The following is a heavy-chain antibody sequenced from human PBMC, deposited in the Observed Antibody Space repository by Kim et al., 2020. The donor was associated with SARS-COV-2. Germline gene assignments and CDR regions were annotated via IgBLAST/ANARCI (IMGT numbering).Heavy chain of an antibody. J-gene: IGHJ4*02. CDR1: GDSVSSNSAA. CDR2: TYYRSKWYN. V-gene: IGHV6-1*01. D-gene: IGHD3-22*01. Sequence: SQTLSLTCAISGDSVSSNSAAWNWIRQSPSRGLEWLGRTYYRSKWYNDYAVSVKSRITINPDTSKNQFSLQLNSVTPEDTAVYYCARASADYYDSSGYYFDYWGQGTLVTVSS. CDR3: ARASADYYDSSGYYFDY.